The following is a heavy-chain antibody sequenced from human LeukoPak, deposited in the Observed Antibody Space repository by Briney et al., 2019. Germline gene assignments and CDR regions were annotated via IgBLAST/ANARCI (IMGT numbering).Heavy chain of an antibody. Sequence: GGSLRLSCAASGFTLSSYAMSWVRQAPGKGLEWVSAISGSGGSTYYADSVKGRFTISRDNSKNTLYLQMNSLRAEDTAVYYCAKGGLYDSSGYSFDYWGQGTLVTVSS. CDR3: AKGGLYDSSGYSFDY. CDR1: GFTLSSYA. D-gene: IGHD3-22*01. V-gene: IGHV3-23*01. CDR2: ISGSGGST. J-gene: IGHJ4*02.